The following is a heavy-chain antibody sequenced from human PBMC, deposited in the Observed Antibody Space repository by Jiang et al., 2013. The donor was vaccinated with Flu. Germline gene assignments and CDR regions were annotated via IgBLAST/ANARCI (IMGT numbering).Heavy chain of an antibody. D-gene: IGHD6-13*01. CDR2: IWYDGSNK. J-gene: IGHJ6*02. V-gene: IGHV3-33*06. CDR3: AKTQIAAAPLAV. CDR1: GFTFSSYG. Sequence: QLLESGGGVVQPGRSLRLSCAASGFTFSSYGMHWVRQAPGKGLEWVAVIWYDGSNKYYADSVKGRFTISRDNSKNTLYLQMNSLRAEDTAVYYCAKTQIAAAPLAVWGQGTTVTVSS.